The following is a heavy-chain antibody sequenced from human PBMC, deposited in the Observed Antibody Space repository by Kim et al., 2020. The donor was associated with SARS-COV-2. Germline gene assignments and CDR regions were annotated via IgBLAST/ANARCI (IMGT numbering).Heavy chain of an antibody. CDR3: ARDTTSGSYSYYGMDV. D-gene: IGHD3-16*02. V-gene: IGHV3-11*05. J-gene: IGHJ6*02. Sequence: SVTGRVTISRDNAKKTLFLQINSLRAEDTAVYYCARDTTSGSYSYYGMDVWGQGTTVTVSS.